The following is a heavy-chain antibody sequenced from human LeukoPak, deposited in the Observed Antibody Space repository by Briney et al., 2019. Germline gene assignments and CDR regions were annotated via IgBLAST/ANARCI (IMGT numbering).Heavy chain of an antibody. CDR2: IYPGDSDT. CDR1: GYSFTSYW. Sequence: GESLKISCKGSGYSFTSYWTGWVRQMPGKGLEWMGIIYPGDSDTRYSPSFQGQVTISADKSISTAYLQWSSLKASDTAMYYCASPQNYDSSGYYVDYWGQGTLVTVSS. J-gene: IGHJ4*02. D-gene: IGHD3-22*01. V-gene: IGHV5-51*01. CDR3: ASPQNYDSSGYYVDY.